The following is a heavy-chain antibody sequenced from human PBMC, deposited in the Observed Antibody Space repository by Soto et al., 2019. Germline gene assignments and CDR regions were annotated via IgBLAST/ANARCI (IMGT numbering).Heavy chain of an antibody. Sequence: QVQLVESGGGVVQPGRSLRLSCAASGFSFSRYGMHWVRQAPGKGLEWVAFIGYDGSNEYYVDSVKGRFTISRANSKNIVDLQMKSLRVEDIAYCDSTRNGMPTVSYYGMDVWGQGTTVAVSS. J-gene: IGHJ6*02. CDR1: GFSFSRYG. CDR3: TRNGMPTVSYYGMDV. D-gene: IGHD4-17*01. V-gene: IGHV3-33*01. CDR2: IGYDGSNE.